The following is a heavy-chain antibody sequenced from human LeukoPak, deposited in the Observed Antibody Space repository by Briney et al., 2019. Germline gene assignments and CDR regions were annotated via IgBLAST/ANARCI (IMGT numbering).Heavy chain of an antibody. CDR3: AKSTAYSSEGFDY. CDR1: GFTFSSYA. Sequence: GGSLRLSCAASGFTFSSYAMSWVRQAPGKGLEWVSAISGSGGSTYYADSVKGRFTISRDNSKITLYLQMNSLRAEDTAVYYCAKSTAYSSEGFDYWGQGTLVTVSS. V-gene: IGHV3-23*01. CDR2: ISGSGGST. D-gene: IGHD6-19*01. J-gene: IGHJ4*02.